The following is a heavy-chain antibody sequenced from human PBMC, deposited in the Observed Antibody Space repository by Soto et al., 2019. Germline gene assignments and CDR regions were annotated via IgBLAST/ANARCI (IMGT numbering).Heavy chain of an antibody. CDR3: ARLNGYRVSPNCHGYNGMDV. Sequence: PSETLSLSCTFSGGSVSSNSYSWGWIRQSPGKGLEWIGTIYSSENTYYNPSLLSRVTISVDTSKNEFSLRLSSVTAADTAVYYCARLNGYRVSPNCHGYNGMDVWAQGTTVTVS. CDR2: IYSSENT. J-gene: IGHJ6*02. D-gene: IGHD2-2*03. CDR1: GGSVSSNSYS. V-gene: IGHV4-39*01.